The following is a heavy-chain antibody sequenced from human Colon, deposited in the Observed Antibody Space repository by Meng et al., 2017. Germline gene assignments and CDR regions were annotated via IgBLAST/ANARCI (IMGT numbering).Heavy chain of an antibody. J-gene: IGHJ4*02. D-gene: IGHD4-23*01. CDR2: IDHRGSA. CDR3: ARHGGYYQDF. CDR1: GASVSVNSY. Sequence: QVQVQESGPGLVTPSETLSLACSVSGASVSVNSYWSWVRQPPGRGLEWIGQIDHRGSAYYRPSLNSRVTMSLDKSRNQFSLRLTSVTAADTAVYYCARHGGYYQDFWGQGTLVTVSS. V-gene: IGHV4-4*02.